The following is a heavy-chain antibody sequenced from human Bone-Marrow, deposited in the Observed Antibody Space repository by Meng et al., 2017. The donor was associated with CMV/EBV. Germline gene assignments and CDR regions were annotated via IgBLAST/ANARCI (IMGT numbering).Heavy chain of an antibody. CDR3: SRGGKIFGVVDIYYYYYGMDV. D-gene: IGHD3-3*01. CDR2: INHSGST. CDR1: GGSFSRYY. J-gene: IGHJ6*02. V-gene: IGHV4-34*01. Sequence: SATLSLTCAASGGSFSRYYWSWIRQPPGKGLEWIGEINHSGSTNYNPSLKSRVTISVDTSKNQFSLKLSSVTAADTSVYYCSRGGKIFGVVDIYYYYYGMDVWGQGTTVTVSS.